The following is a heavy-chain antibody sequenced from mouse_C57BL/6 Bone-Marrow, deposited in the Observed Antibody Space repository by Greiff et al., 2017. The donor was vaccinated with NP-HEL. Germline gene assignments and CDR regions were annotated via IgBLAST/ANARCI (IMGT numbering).Heavy chain of an antibody. Sequence: EVQRVESGGDLVKPGGSLKLSCAASGFTFSSYGMSWVRQTPDKRLEWVATISSGGSYTYYPDSVKGRFTISRDNAKNTLYLQMSSLKSEDTAMYYCARRPYSNFDYWGQGTTLTVSS. CDR1: GFTFSSYG. CDR3: ARRPYSNFDY. CDR2: ISSGGSYT. V-gene: IGHV5-6*01. D-gene: IGHD2-5*01. J-gene: IGHJ2*01.